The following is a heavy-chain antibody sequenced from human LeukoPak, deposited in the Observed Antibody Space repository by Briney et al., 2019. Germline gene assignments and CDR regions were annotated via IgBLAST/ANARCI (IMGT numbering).Heavy chain of an antibody. CDR3: ARQDAFDI. V-gene: IGHV4-39*01. J-gene: IGHJ3*02. CDR1: GGSISSSSYY. Sequence: PSETLSLTCTVSGGSISSSSYYWGWIRQPPGKGLEWIGSIYCSGSTYYNPSLKSRVTISVDTSKNQFSLKLSSVTAADTAVYYCARQDAFDIWGQGTMVTVSS. CDR2: IYCSGST.